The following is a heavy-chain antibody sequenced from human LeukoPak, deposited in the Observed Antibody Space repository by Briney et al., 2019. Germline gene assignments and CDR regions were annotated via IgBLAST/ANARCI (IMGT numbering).Heavy chain of an antibody. Sequence: ASVKVSCKTSGYTFTSYGISWVRQAPGQGLEWMGWINPNSGGTNYAQKFQGRVTMTRDTSISTAYMELSRLRSDDTAVYYCAAGSRYSSYDYWGQGTLVTVSS. CDR3: AAGSRYSSYDY. J-gene: IGHJ4*02. D-gene: IGHD6-6*01. V-gene: IGHV1-2*02. CDR1: GYTFTSYG. CDR2: INPNSGGT.